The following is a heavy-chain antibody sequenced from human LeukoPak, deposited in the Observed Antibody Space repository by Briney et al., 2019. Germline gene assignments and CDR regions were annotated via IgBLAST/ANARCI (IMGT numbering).Heavy chain of an antibody. CDR3: ARGTALNYDDSGYRRDFQH. CDR2: INTNSGGT. J-gene: IGHJ1*01. V-gene: IGHV1-2*02. CDR1: GYTFTGYY. D-gene: IGHD3-22*01. Sequence: ASVKVSCKASGYTFTGYYMHWVRQAPGQGLEWMGWINTNSGGTSYAQKFQGRVTMTRDTSIGTAYMELSTLRSDDTAVYYCARGTALNYDDSGYRRDFQHWGRGTLVTVSS.